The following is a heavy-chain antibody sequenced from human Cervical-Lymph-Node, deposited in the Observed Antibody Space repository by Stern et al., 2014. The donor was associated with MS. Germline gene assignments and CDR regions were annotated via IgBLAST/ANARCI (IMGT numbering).Heavy chain of an antibody. D-gene: IGHD1-1*01. Sequence: QVQLVQSGGGVVQPGRTLRLSCAASGFSFSSYGMHWVRQAPGKGLEWVAVISFDGSNKYYADSVKRRFPIPRETSNNNLYLQMNSMRAEDTAVYYCAKVGPRWLERGIDYWGQGTLVTVSS. CDR3: AKVGPRWLERGIDY. CDR1: GFSFSSYG. V-gene: IGHV3-30*18. J-gene: IGHJ4*02. CDR2: ISFDGSNK.